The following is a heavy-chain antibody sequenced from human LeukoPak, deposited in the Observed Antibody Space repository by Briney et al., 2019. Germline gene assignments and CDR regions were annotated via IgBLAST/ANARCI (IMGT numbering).Heavy chain of an antibody. D-gene: IGHD4-11*01. V-gene: IGHV3-48*03. CDR2: ISSSGSTI. CDR3: ARGVPKTSYYYYYMDV. Sequence: PGGSLRLSCAASGFTFSTCEMNWVRQAPGKGLEWVSYISSSGSTIYYADSVKGRFTISRDNAKNSLYLQMNSLRAEDTAVYYCARGVPKTSYYYYYMDVWGKGTTVTVSS. J-gene: IGHJ6*03. CDR1: GFTFSTCE.